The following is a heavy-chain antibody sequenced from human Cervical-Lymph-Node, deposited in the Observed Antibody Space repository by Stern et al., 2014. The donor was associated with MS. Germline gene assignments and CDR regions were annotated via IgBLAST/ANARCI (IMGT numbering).Heavy chain of an antibody. Sequence: EVQLVESGGDLVQPGGSLRLSCTASGFTFSTYWMHWVRQAPGKGLGWVSRINGDGSRTSYADSVKGRFTISRDNAKNTLYVQMNSLRVEDTAVYYCARAHVDTWDWFDPWGQGTLVTVSS. D-gene: IGHD5-18*01. V-gene: IGHV3-74*01. CDR1: GFTFSTYW. CDR3: ARAHVDTWDWFDP. J-gene: IGHJ5*02. CDR2: INGDGSRT.